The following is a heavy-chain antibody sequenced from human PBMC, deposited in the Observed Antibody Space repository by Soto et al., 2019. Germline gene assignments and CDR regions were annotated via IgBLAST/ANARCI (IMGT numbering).Heavy chain of an antibody. CDR2: ISHSGIT. V-gene: IGHV4-31*03. Sequence: SETLSLTCRVSGASVSSDDYYWTCLRQYSGGGLEFIGYISHSGITYHNPSLQSRPTLSVDTSKNHFSLDLRFATVAATAIYYCAAAWSSSLRFQPWGQGTLVTVSS. CDR3: AAAWSSSLRFQP. CDR1: GASVSSDDYY. J-gene: IGHJ5*02. D-gene: IGHD6-13*01.